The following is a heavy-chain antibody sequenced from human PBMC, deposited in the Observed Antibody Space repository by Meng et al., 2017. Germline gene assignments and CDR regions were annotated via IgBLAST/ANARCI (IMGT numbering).Heavy chain of an antibody. CDR3: ARVLPATIFGVVIDSWFDP. D-gene: IGHD3-3*01. CDR2: INAGNGNT. V-gene: IGHV1-3*01. CDR1: GYTFTSYA. Sequence: VLLVQVGVEGKKPGPSVKVSCKASGYTFTSYAMHWVRQAPGQRLEWMGWINAGNGNTKYSQKFQGRVTITRDTSASTAYMELSSLRSEDTAVYYCARVLPATIFGVVIDSWFDPWGQGTLVTRLL. J-gene: IGHJ5*02.